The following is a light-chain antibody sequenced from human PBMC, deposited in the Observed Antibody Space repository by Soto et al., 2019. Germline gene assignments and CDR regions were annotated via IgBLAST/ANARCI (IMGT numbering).Light chain of an antibody. J-gene: IGKJ5*01. V-gene: IGKV1-5*03. CDR2: KAS. CDR1: QSISSW. CDR3: QQSYSTIT. Sequence: DIQMTQSPSTLSASVGDRVTITCRASQSISSWLAWYQQKPGKAPKLLIYKASSLESGVPSRFSGSGSGTEFTLTISSLQPDDFATYYCQQSYSTITFGQGTRLEI.